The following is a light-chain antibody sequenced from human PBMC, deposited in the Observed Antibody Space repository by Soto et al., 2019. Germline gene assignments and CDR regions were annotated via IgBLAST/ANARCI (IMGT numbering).Light chain of an antibody. CDR2: DAS. V-gene: IGKV3-11*01. J-gene: IGKJ1*01. CDR1: QSVSSY. Sequence: EIVLTQSPATLSLSPGERATLSCRASQSVSSYLAWYQQKPGQAPRLLIYDASNRATGIPARFSGSGSGTDFTLTISSLEPEDFAVDYCQQRSNWPPTWTFGQGTKVEIK. CDR3: QQRSNWPPTWT.